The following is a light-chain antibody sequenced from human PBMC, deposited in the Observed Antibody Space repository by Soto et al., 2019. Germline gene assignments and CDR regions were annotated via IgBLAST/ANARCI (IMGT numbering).Light chain of an antibody. Sequence: QSALTQPASVSGSPGQSITISCTGTSSDVGGYNYVSWYQQHPGKAPKLMIYEVSNRPSGVSNRFSGSKSGNTASLTISGLQDEEEADYYCCSSTSSRTQVFGAGTKVTVL. CDR3: CSSTSSRTQV. J-gene: IGLJ3*02. V-gene: IGLV2-14*01. CDR2: EVS. CDR1: SSDVGGYNY.